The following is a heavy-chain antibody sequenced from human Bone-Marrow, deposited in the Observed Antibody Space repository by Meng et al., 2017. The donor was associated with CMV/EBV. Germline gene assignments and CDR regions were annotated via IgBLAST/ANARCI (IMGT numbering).Heavy chain of an antibody. D-gene: IGHD2-8*01. J-gene: IGHJ6*02. CDR3: ARDFLYAENGMDV. CDR1: GYTFTAYY. Sequence: ASVKVSCKAYGYTFTAYYMHWVRQAPGQGLEWMGWINPNSGGTKYAQKFQGRVTVTRDTSISTAYMELRRLRSDDMAVYYCARDFLYAENGMDVWGQGNTVNVSS. V-gene: IGHV1-2*02. CDR2: INPNSGGT.